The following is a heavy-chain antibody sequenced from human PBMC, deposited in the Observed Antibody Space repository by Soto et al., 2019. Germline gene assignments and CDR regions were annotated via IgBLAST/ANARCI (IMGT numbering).Heavy chain of an antibody. V-gene: IGHV1-18*01. CDR1: GYTFTSYG. CDR3: ARQKLGQGMGGGTRGNY. Sequence: QVQLVQSGAEVKKPGASVKVSCKASGYTFTSYGISWVRQAPGQGLQWMGWISAYNGNTNYAQKLQGRATMTTDTTTSTAYMELRGLRSDDTAVYYCARQKLGQGMGGGTRGNYWGQGTLVTVSS. D-gene: IGHD7-27*01. CDR2: ISAYNGNT. J-gene: IGHJ4*02.